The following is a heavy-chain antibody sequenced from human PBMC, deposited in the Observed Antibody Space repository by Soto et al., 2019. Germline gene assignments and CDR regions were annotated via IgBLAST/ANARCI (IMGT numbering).Heavy chain of an antibody. CDR1: GFTFSSYG. CDR3: ASARDGYNFDY. CDR2: ISYDGSNK. J-gene: IGHJ4*02. V-gene: IGHV3-30*03. Sequence: QVQLVESGGGVVQPGRSLRLSCAASGFTFSSYGMHWVRQAPGKGLEWVAVISYDGSNKYYADSVKGRFTISRDNSKNALSLKMNSLRAGDTGVYYCASARDGYNFDYGGQGTLVTVS. D-gene: IGHD5-12*01.